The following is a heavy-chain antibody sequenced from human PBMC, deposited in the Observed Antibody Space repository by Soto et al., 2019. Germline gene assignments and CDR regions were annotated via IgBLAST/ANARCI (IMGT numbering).Heavy chain of an antibody. D-gene: IGHD3-10*01. Sequence: SETLSLTCAVYGGSFSGYYWSWIRQPPGKGLEWIGEINHSGSTNYNPSLKSRVTISVDTSKNQFSLKLSSVTAADTAVYYCARDRKKVTITQRITMVRGVLDVWGQGTTVTVSS. CDR3: ARDRKKVTITQRITMVRGVLDV. V-gene: IGHV4-34*01. CDR1: GGSFSGYY. CDR2: INHSGST. J-gene: IGHJ6*02.